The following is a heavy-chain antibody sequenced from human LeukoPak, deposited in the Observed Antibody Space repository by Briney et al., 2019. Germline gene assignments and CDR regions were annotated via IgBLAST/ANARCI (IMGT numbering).Heavy chain of an antibody. J-gene: IGHJ4*02. CDR1: GGSFSGYY. CDR3: ARFYGLGYFDY. Sequence: SETLSLTCAVYGGSFSGYYWSWIRQPPGKGLEWMGEINHSGSTNYNPSLKSRVTISVDTSKNQFSRKLSSVTAADTAVYYCARFYGLGYFDYWGQGTLVTVSS. V-gene: IGHV4-34*01. CDR2: INHSGST. D-gene: IGHD4-17*01.